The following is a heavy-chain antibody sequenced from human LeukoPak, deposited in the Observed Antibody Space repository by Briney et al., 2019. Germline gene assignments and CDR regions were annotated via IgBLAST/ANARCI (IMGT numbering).Heavy chain of an antibody. V-gene: IGHV4-4*07. J-gene: IGHJ6*02. Sequence: PSETLSLTCTVSGGSISSYYWSWIRQPAGKGLEWIGRIYTSGSTNYNPSLKSRVTISVDTSKNQFSLKLSSVTAADTAVYYCARGTIGYCSSTSCPRGYYYYGMDVWGQGTTVTVSS. CDR1: GGSISSYY. D-gene: IGHD2-2*01. CDR2: IYTSGST. CDR3: ARGTIGYCSSTSCPRGYYYYGMDV.